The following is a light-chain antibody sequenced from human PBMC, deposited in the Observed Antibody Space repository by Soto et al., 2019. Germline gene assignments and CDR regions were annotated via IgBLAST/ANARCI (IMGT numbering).Light chain of an antibody. CDR3: QQYYSYPL. CDR2: AAS. Sequence: AIRMTQSPSSLSASTGDRVTITCRASQGISSYLAWYQQKPGKAPKLLIYAASTLQSGVPSRFSGSGPGTDFTLTISCLQSEDFATYYCQQYYSYPLFGQGTKLEIK. CDR1: QGISSY. V-gene: IGKV1-8*01. J-gene: IGKJ2*01.